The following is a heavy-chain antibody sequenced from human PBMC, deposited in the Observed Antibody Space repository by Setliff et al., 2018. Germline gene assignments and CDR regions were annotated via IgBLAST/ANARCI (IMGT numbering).Heavy chain of an antibody. CDR2: IYHNGNT. CDR3: ARDNTIVGATDY. CDR1: GGSISPYF. J-gene: IGHJ4*02. V-gene: IGHV4-4*08. D-gene: IGHD1-26*01. Sequence: SETLSLTCTVSGGSISPYFWSWIRQPPGKGLEWIGYIYHNGNTNFNPSLKSRVTMSVDTSKNHLSLKLTSVTAADTAVYYCARDNTIVGATDYWGQGALVTVPS.